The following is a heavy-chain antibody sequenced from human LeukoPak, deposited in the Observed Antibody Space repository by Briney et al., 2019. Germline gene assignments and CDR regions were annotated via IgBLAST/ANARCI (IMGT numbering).Heavy chain of an antibody. CDR3: ARVGSQGAYCGGDCYVL. CDR2: IYYSGST. J-gene: IGHJ4*02. Sequence: PGGSLRLSCEASGFTFSAYAMTWIRQPPGKGLEWIGFIYYSGSTNYNPSLKSRVTMSVDTSKNQFSLKLSSVTAADTAVYYCARVGSQGAYCGGDCYVLWGQGTLVPVSS. D-gene: IGHD2-21*02. V-gene: IGHV4-59*01. CDR1: GFTFSAYA.